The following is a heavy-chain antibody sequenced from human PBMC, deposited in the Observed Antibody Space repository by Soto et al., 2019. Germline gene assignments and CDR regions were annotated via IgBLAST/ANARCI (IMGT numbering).Heavy chain of an antibody. CDR2: IDSGGST. CDR3: ARDEDDSSGFDY. Sequence: GGSLRLSCAASGFSVSSSYMNWVRQAPGKGLEWVSVIDSGGSTDHADSVKGRFTISTDNSKNTVFLQMNSLRAEDTAVYYCARDEDDSSGFDYWGQGTPVTVSS. CDR1: GFSVSSSY. V-gene: IGHV3-66*01. D-gene: IGHD3-22*01. J-gene: IGHJ4*02.